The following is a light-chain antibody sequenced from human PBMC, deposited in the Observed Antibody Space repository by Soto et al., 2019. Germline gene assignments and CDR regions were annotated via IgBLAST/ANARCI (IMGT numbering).Light chain of an antibody. CDR1: KGLGSR. CDR2: DAC. V-gene: IGKV3-15*01. J-gene: IGKJ2*01. Sequence: EIVLTQSPATLSVPPGRTATLSCRASKGLGSRLAWYQQKPGQAPRLLIYDACTIATGVLDRFSGSECETELTVTISMLQLEVLSVYYCQGYHVWVKAFGQGTKLEIK. CDR3: QGYHVWVKA.